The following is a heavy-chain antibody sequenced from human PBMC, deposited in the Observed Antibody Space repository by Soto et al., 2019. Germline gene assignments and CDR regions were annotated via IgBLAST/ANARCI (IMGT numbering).Heavy chain of an antibody. CDR1: GFTFNTFG. CDR2: ISVTSTTI. J-gene: IGHJ4*02. D-gene: IGHD3-9*01. Sequence: EVRLVESGGVLVQPGGSLRLSCAASGFTFNTFGMNWVRQAPGKGLEWVSYISVTSTTIHYAVSVQGRFAISRDNAKTSLYLQMDSLRVEDTAVYYCARNGAMTGVFDYWGPGTLVSVSS. V-gene: IGHV3-48*01. CDR3: ARNGAMTGVFDY.